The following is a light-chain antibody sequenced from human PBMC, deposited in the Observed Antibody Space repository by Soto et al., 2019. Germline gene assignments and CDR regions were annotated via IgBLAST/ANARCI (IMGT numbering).Light chain of an antibody. CDR2: EVS. CDR3: SSYTSSSTLHWV. Sequence: QSALTQPASVSGSPGQSITISCTGTSSDVGGYNYVSWYQQHPGKAPKLMIYEVSNRPSGVSNRFSGSKSGNTASLTISGLQAEDEADYYCSSYTSSSTLHWVFGGGTKLT. J-gene: IGLJ3*02. V-gene: IGLV2-14*01. CDR1: SSDVGGYNY.